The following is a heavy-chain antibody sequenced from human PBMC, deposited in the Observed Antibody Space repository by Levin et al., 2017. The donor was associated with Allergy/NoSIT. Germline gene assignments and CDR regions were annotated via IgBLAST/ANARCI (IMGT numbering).Heavy chain of an antibody. D-gene: IGHD7-27*01. CDR2: ISAYNGDT. V-gene: IGHV1-18*01. Sequence: GLEWMGRISAYNGDTNYAQKLQGRVTMTTDTSTSTAYMELRSLTSDDTAVYYCARSELGISWGGRFDPWGQGTLVTVSS. J-gene: IGHJ5*02. CDR3: ARSELGISWGGRFDP.